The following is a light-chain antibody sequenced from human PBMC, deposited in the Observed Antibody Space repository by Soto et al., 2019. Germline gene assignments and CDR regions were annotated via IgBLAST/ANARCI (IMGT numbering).Light chain of an antibody. Sequence: DIGMTQYPSTLSASVGDRVTITCGASQSISSWLAWYQQKPGKAPKLLIYAASTLQSEVPSRFSGSGSGTDFTLTISSMKTEDFETYYCQQSYSNLRTFGQGTQVDIK. CDR1: QSISSW. CDR3: QQSYSNLRT. CDR2: AAS. V-gene: IGKV1-39*01. J-gene: IGKJ1*01.